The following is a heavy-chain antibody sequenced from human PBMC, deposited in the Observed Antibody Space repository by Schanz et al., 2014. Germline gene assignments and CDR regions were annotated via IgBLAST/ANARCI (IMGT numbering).Heavy chain of an antibody. CDR1: GYTFTSYD. CDR2: MNPNSGNP. J-gene: IGHJ4*02. Sequence: QVQLIQSGAEVKKPGASVKVSCTASGYTFTSYDITWVRQAPGQGLEWLGWMNPNSGNPGFAQKFRGRVTMTRNTSMSTAYMDLRSLRSDDTAVYYCARDQSPYTNSSDVRYFDYWGQGSLVTVSS. CDR3: ARDQSPYTNSSDVRYFDY. D-gene: IGHD6-6*01. V-gene: IGHV1-8*01.